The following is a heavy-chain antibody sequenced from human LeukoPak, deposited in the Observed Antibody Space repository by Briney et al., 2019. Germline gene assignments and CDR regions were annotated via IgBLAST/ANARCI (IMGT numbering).Heavy chain of an antibody. J-gene: IGHJ4*02. D-gene: IGHD3-3*01. CDR1: GFTFSSYS. Sequence: PGGSLRLSCAASGFTFSSYSMNWVRQAPGKGLEWVSSISSSSSYIYYADSVKGRFTISRDNAKNSLYLQMNSLRAQDTAVYYCARDGPYDFWSGYYRDYWGQGTLVTVSS. CDR3: ARDGPYDFWSGYYRDY. V-gene: IGHV3-21*01. CDR2: ISSSSSYI.